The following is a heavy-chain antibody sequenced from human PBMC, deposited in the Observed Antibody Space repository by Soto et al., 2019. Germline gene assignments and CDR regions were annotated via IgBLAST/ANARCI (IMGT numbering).Heavy chain of an antibody. V-gene: IGHV3-53*02. Sequence: EVQLVETGGGLIQPGGSLRLSCAASGFTVSSNYMSWVRQAPGKGLEWVSVIYSGGSTYYADSVRGRFTISRDNSKNTLYLQMKSLRAEDTAVYSCASDPPATRHGMDVWGQGTTVTVSS. CDR2: IYSGGST. CDR3: ASDPPATRHGMDV. CDR1: GFTVSSNY. J-gene: IGHJ6*02.